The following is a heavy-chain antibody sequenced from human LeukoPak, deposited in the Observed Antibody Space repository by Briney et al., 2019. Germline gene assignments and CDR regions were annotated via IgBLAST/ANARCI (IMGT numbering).Heavy chain of an antibody. CDR2: ISAYNGNT. Sequence: GASVKVSCTASGYTFTSYGISWVRQAPGQGLEWMGWISAYNGNTNYAQKLQGRVTMTTDTSTSTAYMELRSLRSDDTAVYYCARAFYGYCSSTSCYVNRGDNNWFDPWGQGTLVTVSS. V-gene: IGHV1-18*01. CDR3: ARAFYGYCSSTSCYVNRGDNNWFDP. D-gene: IGHD2-2*03. CDR1: GYTFTSYG. J-gene: IGHJ5*02.